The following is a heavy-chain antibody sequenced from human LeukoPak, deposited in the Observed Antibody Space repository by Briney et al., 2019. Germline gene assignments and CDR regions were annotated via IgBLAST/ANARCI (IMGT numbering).Heavy chain of an antibody. J-gene: IGHJ6*03. CDR1: GFTFSSYW. CDR2: IKPDGSEI. V-gene: IGHV3-7*01. Sequence: GGSLRLSCAASGFTFSSYWMTWVRQAPGKGPEWVANIKPDGSEIYYEDSVNGRFTMSRDNAKKSLFLKMNSLRADDTAVYYCARGVWFGDTWVPYYMDVWGKGTTVTVSS. D-gene: IGHD3-10*01. CDR3: ARGVWFGDTWVPYYMDV.